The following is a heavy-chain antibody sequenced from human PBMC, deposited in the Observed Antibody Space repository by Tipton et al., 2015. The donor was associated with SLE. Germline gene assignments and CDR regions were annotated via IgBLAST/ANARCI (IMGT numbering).Heavy chain of an antibody. D-gene: IGHD6-13*01. Sequence: LRLSCAASGFRFSSYWMNWVRQAPGKGLEWIGRIYTRGSTNYNLSLKSRVTISVDTSKNQFSLKLNSVTAADTAVYYCARGRPIGAAARLSYYYGMDVWGQGTTVTVSS. CDR2: IYTRGST. V-gene: IGHV4-4*08. CDR3: ARGRPIGAAARLSYYYGMDV. J-gene: IGHJ6*02. CDR1: GFRFSSYW.